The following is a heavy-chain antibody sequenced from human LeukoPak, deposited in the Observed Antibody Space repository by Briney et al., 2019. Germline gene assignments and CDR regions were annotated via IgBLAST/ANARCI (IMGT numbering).Heavy chain of an antibody. J-gene: IGHJ4*02. CDR3: ARGTKTGYTGYDWNY. CDR1: GGSISSYY. V-gene: IGHV4-59*01. D-gene: IGHD5-12*01. CDR2: IYDIGST. Sequence: SETLSLTCTVSGGSISSYYWSWIRQPPGKGLEWIGYIYDIGSTSYSPSLKSRVTISVDTSSNQFSLMLTSVTAADTAVYYCARGTKTGYTGYDWNYWGQGSLVSVSS.